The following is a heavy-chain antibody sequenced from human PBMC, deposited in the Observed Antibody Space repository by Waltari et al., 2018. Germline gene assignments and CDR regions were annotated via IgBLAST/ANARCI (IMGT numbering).Heavy chain of an antibody. J-gene: IGHJ3*02. CDR3: ASDGVGVHPGDAFDI. Sequence: EVQLVESGGGLVQPGGSLRLSCAASGFTFSTYSIKWARQAPGERPEWVSYIDKSRGTINYADAVKGRFTISRDNAKNSLSLQMNSLRAEDTAVYYCASDGVGVHPGDAFDIWGQGTMVTVSS. CDR2: IDKSRGTI. D-gene: IGHD1-26*01. V-gene: IGHV3-48*01. CDR1: GFTFSTYS.